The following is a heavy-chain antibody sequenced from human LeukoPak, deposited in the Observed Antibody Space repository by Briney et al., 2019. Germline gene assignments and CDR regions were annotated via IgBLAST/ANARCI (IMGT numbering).Heavy chain of an antibody. CDR3: ARAFYGDYYFDY. D-gene: IGHD4-17*01. V-gene: IGHV3-7*03. CDR1: GFPFSSYW. Sequence: GSLRLSCAASGFPFSSYWMSWVRQAPGKGLEWVANIKQDGSEKYYVDSVKGRFTISRDNAKNSLYLQMNSLRAEDTAVYYCARAFYGDYYFDYWGQGTLVTVSS. J-gene: IGHJ4*02. CDR2: IKQDGSEK.